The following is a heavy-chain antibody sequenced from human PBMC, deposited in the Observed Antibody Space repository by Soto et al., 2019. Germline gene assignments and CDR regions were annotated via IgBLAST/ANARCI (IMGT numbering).Heavy chain of an antibody. CDR1: GGTFSSYA. CDR2: IIPIFGTA. V-gene: IGHV1-69*06. D-gene: IGHD3-3*01. Sequence: QVQLVQSGAEVKKPGSSVKVSCKASGGTFSSYAISWVRQAPGQGLEWMGGIIPIFGTANYAQKFQGRVTITADKYTSTAYMALSSVRSEDTAVYYCARGDYDFWSGYVHYGMDVWGQGTTVTVSS. CDR3: ARGDYDFWSGYVHYGMDV. J-gene: IGHJ6*02.